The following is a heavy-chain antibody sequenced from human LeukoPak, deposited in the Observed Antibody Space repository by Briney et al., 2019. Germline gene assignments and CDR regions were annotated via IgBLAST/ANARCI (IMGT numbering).Heavy chain of an antibody. D-gene: IGHD2-2*01. CDR2: ISSSGSTT. CDR1: GFTFSSYE. Sequence: GGSLRLSCAASGFTFSSYEMNWVRQAPGKGLECISYISSSGSTTYYADSVKSRFTISRDNAKDSLYLQMNSLRADDTAVYYCARGDYCSSTRCYGGRFDYWGQGTLVTVSS. V-gene: IGHV3-48*03. J-gene: IGHJ4*02. CDR3: ARGDYCSSTRCYGGRFDY.